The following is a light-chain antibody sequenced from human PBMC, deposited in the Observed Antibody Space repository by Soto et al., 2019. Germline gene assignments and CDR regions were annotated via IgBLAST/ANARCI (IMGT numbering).Light chain of an antibody. Sequence: DIQMTQSPSSLSASVGDRVTITCRASQSINSYLNWYQQKPGQVPKVLIYAASSLKSGVPSRFSGSGAGTDFTLTISSLQPEDFAIYYCQQSHSSPYTFGQGTKLEIK. CDR3: QQSHSSPYT. J-gene: IGKJ2*01. CDR1: QSINSY. CDR2: AAS. V-gene: IGKV1-39*01.